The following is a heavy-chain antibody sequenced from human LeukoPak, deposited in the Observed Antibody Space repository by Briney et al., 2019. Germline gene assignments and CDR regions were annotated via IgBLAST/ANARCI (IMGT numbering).Heavy chain of an antibody. CDR3: ARAVVPAADNWFDP. Sequence: PSETLSLTCAVSGYSISSGYYWGWIRQPPGKGLEWIGSIFFSGSAYYNPSLTSRVTISLDTSKNRFSLKLSSVTAADTAVYYCARAVVPAADNWFDPWGQGTLVTVSS. D-gene: IGHD2-2*01. CDR2: IFFSGSA. J-gene: IGHJ5*02. CDR1: GYSISSGYY. V-gene: IGHV4-38-2*01.